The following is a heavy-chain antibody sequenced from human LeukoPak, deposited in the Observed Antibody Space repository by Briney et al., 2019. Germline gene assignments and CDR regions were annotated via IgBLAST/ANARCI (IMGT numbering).Heavy chain of an antibody. Sequence: ASVKVSCTVSGYTLTELSMYWVRQAPGEGLGWRGGFDLEEGETIYAQKFKGRVTMTEDTSTDTDYMELSSLRSEDTAVYYGETAVSLDYWGQGTLVTVSS. CDR1: GYTLTELS. CDR3: ETAVSLDY. J-gene: IGHJ4*02. D-gene: IGHD1-14*01. CDR2: FDLEEGET. V-gene: IGHV1-24*01.